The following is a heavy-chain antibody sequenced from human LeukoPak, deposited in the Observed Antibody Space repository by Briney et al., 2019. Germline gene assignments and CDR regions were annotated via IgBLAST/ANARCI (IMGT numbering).Heavy chain of an antibody. Sequence: PGGSLRLSCAASGFTFSDHYMDWVRQAPGKGLEWVGRTRNKANSYTTEYAASVKGRFTISRDDSKNSLYLRMNSLKTEDTAVYYCARGPRPFFYGMDVWGQGTTVTVSS. V-gene: IGHV3-72*01. J-gene: IGHJ6*02. D-gene: IGHD6-6*01. CDR2: TRNKANSYTT. CDR3: ARGPRPFFYGMDV. CDR1: GFTFSDHY.